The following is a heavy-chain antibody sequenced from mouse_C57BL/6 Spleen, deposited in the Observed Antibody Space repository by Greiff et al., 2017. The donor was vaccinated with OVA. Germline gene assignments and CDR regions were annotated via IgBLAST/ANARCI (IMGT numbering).Heavy chain of an antibody. CDR2: IDPEAGET. J-gene: IGHJ1*03. Sequence: VQLQQSGAELVKPGASVKLSCTASGFTIKDYYMHWVKQRPEQGLEWIGRIDPEAGETKYAPKFQGKATITADTSSNTAYLQLSSLTSEDTAVYYCAKDYDGDFEVWGTGTTVTVSS. V-gene: IGHV14-2*01. D-gene: IGHD2-4*01. CDR3: AKDYDGDFEV. CDR1: GFTIKDYY.